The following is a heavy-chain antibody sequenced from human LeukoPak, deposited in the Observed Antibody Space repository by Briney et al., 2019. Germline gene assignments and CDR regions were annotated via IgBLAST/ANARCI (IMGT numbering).Heavy chain of an antibody. CDR1: GGSISSSSYY. V-gene: IGHV4-39*07. CDR2: IYYSDST. Sequence: SETLSLTCTVSGGSISSSSYYWGWIRQPPGKGLEWIGSIYYSDSTYYNPSLKSRVTISVDTSKNQFSLKLNSVTAADTAVYYCARDQRLTYFDYWGQGTLVTVSS. D-gene: IGHD3-9*01. J-gene: IGHJ4*02. CDR3: ARDQRLTYFDY.